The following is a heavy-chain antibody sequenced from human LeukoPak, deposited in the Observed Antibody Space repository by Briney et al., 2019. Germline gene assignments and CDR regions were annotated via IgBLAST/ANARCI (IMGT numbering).Heavy chain of an antibody. V-gene: IGHV4-31*03. CDR3: ARDTSGDGYNFVY. Sequence: SQTLSLTCTVSGDSINGAEYYWSWIRQHPGKGLEWIGYIYYSGSTYYNPSLKSRVSISIDTSENQFSLKLSSVTAADTAVYYCARDTSGDGYNFVYWGQGILVTVSS. J-gene: IGHJ4*02. CDR2: IYYSGST. D-gene: IGHD5-24*01. CDR1: GDSINGAEYY.